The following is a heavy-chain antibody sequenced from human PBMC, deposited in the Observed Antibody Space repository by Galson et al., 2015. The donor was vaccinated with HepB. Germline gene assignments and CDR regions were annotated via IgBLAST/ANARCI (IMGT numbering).Heavy chain of an antibody. CDR3: ARGDSSGYYSWFDP. D-gene: IGHD3-22*01. CDR2: INPNSGGT. V-gene: IGHV1-2*02. CDR1: GYTFTGYY. Sequence: SVKVSCKASGYTFTGYYMHWVRQAPGQGLEWMGWINPNSGGTNYAQKFQGRVTMTRDTSISTAYMELSRLRSDDTAVYYCARGDSSGYYSWFDPWGQGTLVTVSS. J-gene: IGHJ5*02.